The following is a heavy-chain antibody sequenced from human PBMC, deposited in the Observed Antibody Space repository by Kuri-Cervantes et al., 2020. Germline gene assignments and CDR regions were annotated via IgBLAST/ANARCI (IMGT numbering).Heavy chain of an antibody. Sequence: GKSLKISCEASGFTFSSYWMHWVRQAPGKGLEWVSGISWNSGSIGYADSVKGRFTISRDNAKNSLYLQMNSLRAEDTAVYYCARSYSGSWGLSYWGQGTLVTVSS. V-gene: IGHV3-9*01. D-gene: IGHD1-26*01. J-gene: IGHJ4*02. CDR2: ISWNSGSI. CDR1: GFTFSSYW. CDR3: ARSYSGSWGLSY.